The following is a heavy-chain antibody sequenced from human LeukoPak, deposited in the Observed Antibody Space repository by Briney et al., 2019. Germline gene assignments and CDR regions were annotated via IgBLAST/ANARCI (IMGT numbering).Heavy chain of an antibody. CDR3: VYGGGYFQH. Sequence: GGSLRLSCAPSGFTFSSYSMDWVRQAPGKGLEWVSSISSSSNNIYYADSVKGRFTISRDNGKNSLYLLMNGLRAEDTAVYYCVYGGGYFQHWGQGTLVTVSS. D-gene: IGHD4-23*01. CDR2: ISSSSNNI. J-gene: IGHJ1*01. CDR1: GFTFSSYS. V-gene: IGHV3-21*01.